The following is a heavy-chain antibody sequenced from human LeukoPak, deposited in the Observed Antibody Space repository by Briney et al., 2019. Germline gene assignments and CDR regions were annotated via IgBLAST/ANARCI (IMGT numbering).Heavy chain of an antibody. CDR2: MSPNSGDT. V-gene: IGHV1-8*01. CDR1: GYTFTTHD. CDR3: AGLITYYDILTGYYNDY. J-gene: IGHJ4*02. Sequence: ASVKVSCKASGYTFTTHDINWVRQATGQGLEWLGWMSPNSGDTGYAQKFQGRVTMTRDTSISTAYMELSRLRSDDTAVYYCAGLITYYDILTGYYNDYWGQGTLVTVSS. D-gene: IGHD3-9*01.